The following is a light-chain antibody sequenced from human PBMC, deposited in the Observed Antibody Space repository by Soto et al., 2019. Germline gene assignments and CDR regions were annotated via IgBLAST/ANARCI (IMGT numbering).Light chain of an antibody. Sequence: EIVMTQSPGTLSVSPGERVTLSCRASQSVRNNLAWYQQKPGQGPRLLIYDASTRATGIPARFSGSGSGTEFTLTISSLQSEDFAVYYCQQCNDWPWTFGQGTKVDNK. CDR1: QSVRNN. CDR2: DAS. V-gene: IGKV3-15*01. CDR3: QQCNDWPWT. J-gene: IGKJ1*01.